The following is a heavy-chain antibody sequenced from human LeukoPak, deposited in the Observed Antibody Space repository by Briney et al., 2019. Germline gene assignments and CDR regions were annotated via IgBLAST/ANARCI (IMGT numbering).Heavy chain of an antibody. V-gene: IGHV1-3*01. D-gene: IGHD2-2*01. CDR1: GYTFTRYD. CDR3: AREEGSSTSNYFDY. J-gene: IGHJ4*02. CDR2: INAGNGNT. Sequence: ASVKVSCKASGYTFTRYDMHWVRQATGQRLEWMGWINAGNGNTKYSQKFQGRVTITRDTSASTAYMELSSLRSEDTAVYYCAREEGSSTSNYFDYWGQGTLVTVSS.